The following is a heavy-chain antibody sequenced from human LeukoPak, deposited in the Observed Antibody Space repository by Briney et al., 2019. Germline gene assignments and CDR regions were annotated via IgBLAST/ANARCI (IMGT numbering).Heavy chain of an antibody. J-gene: IGHJ4*02. V-gene: IGHV1-18*01. CDR3: ARDQPDYYDSSGYLGYFDY. CDR2: ISAYNGNT. D-gene: IGHD3-22*01. Sequence: GASVKVSCKASGYTFTSYGISWVRQAPGQGLEWMGWISAYNGNTNYAQKLQGRVTMTRDMSTSTVYMELSSLRSEDTAVYYCARDQPDYYDSSGYLGYFDYWGQGTLVTVSS. CDR1: GYTFTSYG.